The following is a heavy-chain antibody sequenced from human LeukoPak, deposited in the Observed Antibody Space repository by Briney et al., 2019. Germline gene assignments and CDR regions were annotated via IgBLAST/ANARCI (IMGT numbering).Heavy chain of an antibody. CDR1: GYSISSGYY. CDR2: IYHSGST. J-gene: IGHJ4*02. CDR3: ARDWAAARGYYFDY. V-gene: IGHV4-38-2*02. Sequence: PSGTLSLTCTVSGYSISSGYYWGWIRQPPGKGLEWIGSIYHSGSTYYNPSLKSRVTISVDTSKNQFSLKLSSVTAVDTAVYYCARDWAAARGYYFDYWGQGTLVTVSS. D-gene: IGHD2-2*01.